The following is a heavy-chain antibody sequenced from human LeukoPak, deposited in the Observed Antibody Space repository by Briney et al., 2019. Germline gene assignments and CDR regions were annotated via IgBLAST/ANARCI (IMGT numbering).Heavy chain of an antibody. CDR2: ISAYNGNT. J-gene: IGHJ5*02. CDR3: ARDRGYCSSTSCYSWFDP. CDR1: GYTFTGYY. V-gene: IGHV1-18*04. D-gene: IGHD2-2*02. Sequence: WASVKVSCKASGYTFTGYYMHWVRQAPGQGLEWMGWISAYNGNTNYAQKLQGRVTMTTDTSTSTAYMELRSLRSDDTAVYYCARDRGYCSSTSCYSWFDPWGQGTLVTVFS.